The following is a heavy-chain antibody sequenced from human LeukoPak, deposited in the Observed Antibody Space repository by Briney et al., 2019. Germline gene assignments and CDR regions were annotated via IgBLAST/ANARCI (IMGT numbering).Heavy chain of an antibody. CDR1: GYTLTELS. CDR3: ATDRYSSSWYYFDY. CDR2: FDPEDGET. J-gene: IGHJ4*02. Sequence: ASVKVSCKVSGYTLTELSMHWVRQAPGKGLEWMGGFDPEDGETIYAQKFQGRVTMTEDTSTDTAYMERSSLRSEDTAVYYCATDRYSSSWYYFDYWGQGTLVTVSS. V-gene: IGHV1-24*01. D-gene: IGHD6-13*01.